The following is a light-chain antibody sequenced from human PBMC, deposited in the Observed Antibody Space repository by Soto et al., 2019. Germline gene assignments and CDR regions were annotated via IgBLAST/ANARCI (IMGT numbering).Light chain of an antibody. CDR1: QSISTW. J-gene: IGKJ2*01. CDR3: QQYSIYWNT. V-gene: IGKV1-5*01. CDR2: DAS. Sequence: DIQVTQSHSTLSASVGVGVIITCRASQSISTWLAWYRQKPGKAPKLLIYDASTVESGVPSRVSGGGSGTEFTLTISSLQPDDVATYYCQQYSIYWNTFGQATKLEIK.